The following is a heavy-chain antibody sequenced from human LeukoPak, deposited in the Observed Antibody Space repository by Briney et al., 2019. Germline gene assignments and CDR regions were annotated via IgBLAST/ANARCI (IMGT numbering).Heavy chain of an antibody. CDR1: GFTFPAYA. V-gene: IGHV3-30*04. Sequence: GGSLSLPCAASGFTFPAYAMHWVRQAPGKGLEWGAFVSYDGTYKHFIDSVKGRFTISRDNFKNTLSLQMAGRKPEDTAVYYCARFD. CDR2: VSYDGTYK. CDR3: ARFD. J-gene: IGHJ3*01.